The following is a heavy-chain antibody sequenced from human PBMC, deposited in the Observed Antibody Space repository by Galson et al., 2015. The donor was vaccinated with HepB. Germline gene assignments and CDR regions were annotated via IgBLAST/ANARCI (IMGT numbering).Heavy chain of an antibody. J-gene: IGHJ4*01. CDR1: GGSIRSSSYY. D-gene: IGHD2-15*01. V-gene: IGHV4-39*07. CDR3: ARTEAAPYYFDY. CDR2: IYYSGNT. Sequence: ETLSLTCSVSGGSIRSSSYYWGWIRQPPGKGLEWVGSIYYSGNTFYNPSLKSRLTASVDTSKNQFSLKLSSVTAADTAVYYCARTEAAPYYFDYWGHGTLVTVSS.